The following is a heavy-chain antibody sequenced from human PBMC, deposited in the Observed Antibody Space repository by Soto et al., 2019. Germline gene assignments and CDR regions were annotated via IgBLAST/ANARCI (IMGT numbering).Heavy chain of an antibody. CDR1: GYTFTVYY. CDR3: AREMSHWFDP. V-gene: IGHV1-18*04. J-gene: IGHJ5*02. Sequence: ASVKVSCKASGYTFTVYYMHWVRQAPGQGLEWMGWISAYNGNTNYAQKLQGRVTMTTDTSTSTAYMELRSLRSDDTAVYYCAREMSHWFDPWGQGTLVTVS. CDR2: ISAYNGNT.